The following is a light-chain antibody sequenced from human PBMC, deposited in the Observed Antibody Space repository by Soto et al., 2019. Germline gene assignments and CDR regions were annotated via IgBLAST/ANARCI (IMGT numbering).Light chain of an antibody. CDR1: SSDVGGYNY. J-gene: IGLJ2*01. CDR2: EVS. CDR3: SSYTSSSTLVV. Sequence: QSALTQPASVSGSPGQSITISCTGNSSDVGGYNYVSWYQQHPGKAPKLMIYEVSNRPSGVSNRFSGSKSGNTASLTISGLQAEDDADYYCSSYTSSSTLVVFGGGTQLTVL. V-gene: IGLV2-14*01.